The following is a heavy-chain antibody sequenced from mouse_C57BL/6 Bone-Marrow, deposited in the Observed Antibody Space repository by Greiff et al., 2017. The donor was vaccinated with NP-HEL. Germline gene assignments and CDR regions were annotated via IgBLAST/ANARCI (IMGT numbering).Heavy chain of an antibody. J-gene: IGHJ3*01. D-gene: IGHD4-1*01. Sequence: EVKLMESGGGLVQPGESLKLSCESNEYEFPSHDMTWVRKTPEKRLELVAAINSDGGSTYYPDTMERRIIISRDNTKNTLDLQMSSLRSEDTALYYCARRGDWDWFAYWGQGTLVTVSA. CDR1: EYEFPSHD. V-gene: IGHV5-2*01. CDR3: ARRGDWDWFAY. CDR2: INSDGGST.